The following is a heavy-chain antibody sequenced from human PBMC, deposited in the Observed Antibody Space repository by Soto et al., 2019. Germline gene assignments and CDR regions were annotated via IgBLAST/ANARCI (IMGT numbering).Heavy chain of an antibody. Sequence: QLHLVQSGAVVKKPGASVTVSCSASGYPVTAYYMHWVRQAPGRGLEWMGGINPATGAAKYTQTFPGRVTKTRDTSPGTVFMELGGLDTEVTAGFYWARGGGVGVAGSAAFDMWGQGTLVTVSS. D-gene: IGHD3-3*01. J-gene: IGHJ3*02. CDR1: GYPVTAYY. V-gene: IGHV1-2*02. CDR3: ARGGGVGVAGSAAFDM. CDR2: INPATGAA.